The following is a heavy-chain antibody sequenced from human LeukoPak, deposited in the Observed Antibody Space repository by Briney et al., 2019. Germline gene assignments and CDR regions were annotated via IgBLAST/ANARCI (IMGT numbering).Heavy chain of an antibody. CDR2: INPHNGDT. D-gene: IGHD2-15*01. V-gene: IGHV1-2*02. CDR3: ATVRDIVVGGGPYYFDY. CDR1: GYTFIGYY. Sequence: ASVKLSCKASGYTFIGYYLHWVRQAPGQGLEWMGWINPHNGDTNYAQKFQGRVTMTRDTSITTANMELSRLKSDDTAVYYCATVRDIVVGGGPYYFDYWGQGTLVTVSS. J-gene: IGHJ4*02.